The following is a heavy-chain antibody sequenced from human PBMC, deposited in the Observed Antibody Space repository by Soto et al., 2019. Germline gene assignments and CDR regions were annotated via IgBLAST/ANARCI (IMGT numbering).Heavy chain of an antibody. Sequence: GASVKVSCKASGYTFTSYDINWVRQATGQGLEWMGWMNPNSGNTGYAQKFQGRVTMTRNTSISTAYMELSSLRSEDTAVYYCARTASYYDFWSSSQTNWFDPWGQRTLVTVSS. D-gene: IGHD3-3*01. CDR1: GYTFTSYD. CDR3: ARTASYYDFWSSSQTNWFDP. V-gene: IGHV1-8*01. CDR2: MNPNSGNT. J-gene: IGHJ5*02.